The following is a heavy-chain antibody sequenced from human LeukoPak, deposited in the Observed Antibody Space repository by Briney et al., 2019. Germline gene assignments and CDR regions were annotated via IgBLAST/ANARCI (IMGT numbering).Heavy chain of an antibody. CDR1: EFTFSSYW. J-gene: IGHJ3*02. D-gene: IGHD1-26*01. Sequence: GGSLRLSCAASEFTFSSYWMHWVRQAPGKGLVWVSHINPDGTTTNYADSVKGRFTISRDNAKNTLYLQMNSLRAEDTAVYYCARPLQYSGSPIWGQGTMVTVSS. CDR2: INPDGTTT. CDR3: ARPLQYSGSPI. V-gene: IGHV3-74*01.